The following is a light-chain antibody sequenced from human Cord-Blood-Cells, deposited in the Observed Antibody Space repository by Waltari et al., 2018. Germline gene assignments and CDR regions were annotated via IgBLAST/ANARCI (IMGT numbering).Light chain of an antibody. CDR1: QSISSY. Sequence: DIQMTQSPSSLSASVGDRVTITCRASQSISSYLNWYQQKPGKAPKRLIYAASSLQSGVPSMFSGSGSGTDFTLTISSLQPEDFATYYCQQSYSTVFGPGTKVDIK. J-gene: IGKJ3*01. CDR2: AAS. V-gene: IGKV1-39*01. CDR3: QQSYSTV.